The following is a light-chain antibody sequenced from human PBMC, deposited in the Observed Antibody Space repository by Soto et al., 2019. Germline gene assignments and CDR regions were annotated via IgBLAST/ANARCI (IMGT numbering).Light chain of an antibody. J-gene: IGKJ5*01. Sequence: GDRGAAIGRASQTVERWVAWYQQKPGKAPNLVISDVSSLERGVPSRFSGSGSGTEFTLTISGLLPEDFAAYHCQPLYTSPSAFGQATRLEI. CDR3: QPLYTSPSA. CDR1: QTVERW. V-gene: IGKV1-5*02. CDR2: DVS.